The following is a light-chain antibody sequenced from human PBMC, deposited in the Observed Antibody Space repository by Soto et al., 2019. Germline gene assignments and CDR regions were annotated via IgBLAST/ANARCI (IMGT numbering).Light chain of an antibody. V-gene: IGKV1-5*01. Sequence: DIQMTQSPPTLAWSVGDRVAITCRASQSISTWLAWYQQKPGKAPKLLIYDASSLESGVPSRFSGSGSGTEFTLTITSLQPDDFATYYCQQYNSYWMFGQGTKVDIK. J-gene: IGKJ1*01. CDR2: DAS. CDR3: QQYNSYWM. CDR1: QSISTW.